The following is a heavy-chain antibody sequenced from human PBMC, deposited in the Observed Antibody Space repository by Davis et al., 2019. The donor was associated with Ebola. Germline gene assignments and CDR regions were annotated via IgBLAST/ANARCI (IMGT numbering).Heavy chain of an antibody. Sequence: GGSLRLSCAASGFTFSSYAMSWVRQAPGKGLEWVSAISGSGGSTYYADSVKGRFTISRDNSKNTLYLQMNSLRAEDTAVYYCAKDTSEYNDYGDYGGWFDPWGQGTLVTVSS. CDR1: GFTFSSYA. V-gene: IGHV3-23*01. J-gene: IGHJ5*02. CDR3: AKDTSEYNDYGDYGGWFDP. CDR2: ISGSGGST. D-gene: IGHD4-17*01.